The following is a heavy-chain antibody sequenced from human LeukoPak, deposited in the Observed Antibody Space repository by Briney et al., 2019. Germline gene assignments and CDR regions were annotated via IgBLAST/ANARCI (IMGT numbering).Heavy chain of an antibody. CDR1: GFTFSSYG. V-gene: IGHV3-7*01. J-gene: IGHJ4*02. Sequence: GGTLRLSCAASGFTFSSYGMSWVRQAPGKGLEWVANIKQDGSQKSYVDSVKGRFTISRDNANNLLYLQMNSLRAEDTAVYYCARESFAARWDWGQGTLVTVSS. CDR2: IKQDGSQK. CDR3: ARESFAARWD. D-gene: IGHD6-6*01.